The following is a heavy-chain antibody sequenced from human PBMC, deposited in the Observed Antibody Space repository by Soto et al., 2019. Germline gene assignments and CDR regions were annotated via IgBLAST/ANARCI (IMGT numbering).Heavy chain of an antibody. J-gene: IGHJ4*02. D-gene: IGHD2-2*01. V-gene: IGHV3-73*01. Sequence: EVQLVESGGGLVQPGGSLKLSCAASGFTFSGCAMHWVRQASGKGLEWLGRIRSKPNNYATEYAASVQGRFTISRDDSKNTGYLEMNSLKTEDTAVYYCTRWAYGYVWYFDYWGQGALVTVSS. CDR2: IRSKPNNYAT. CDR3: TRWAYGYVWYFDY. CDR1: GFTFSGCA.